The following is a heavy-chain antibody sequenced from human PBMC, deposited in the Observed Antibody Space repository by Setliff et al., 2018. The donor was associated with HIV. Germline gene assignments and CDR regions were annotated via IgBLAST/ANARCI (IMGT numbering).Heavy chain of an antibody. V-gene: IGHV1-69*02. CDR1: GDIFSYQT. Sequence: SVKVSCKASGDIFSYQTYSWVRQAPGQGLEWMGSIIPMVGFANYEGKFQGRVTIIADASTNTTYLDLNSLRSEDTALYFCATADFPPPSYIWESYRSGAFDIWGQGTVVTVSS. CDR3: ATADFPPPSYIWESYRSGAFDI. J-gene: IGHJ3*02. D-gene: IGHD3-16*02. CDR2: IIPMVGFA.